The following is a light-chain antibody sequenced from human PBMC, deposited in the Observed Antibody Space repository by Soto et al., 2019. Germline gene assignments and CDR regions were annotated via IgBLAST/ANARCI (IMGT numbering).Light chain of an antibody. V-gene: IGKV3-15*01. CDR1: QSVSSY. J-gene: IGKJ1*01. CDR3: QQYNKWPPRT. Sequence: EIVLTQSPATLSLSPGERATLSCRASQSVSSYLAWYQQKPGQAPRLLIYGASNRATGIPARFSGSGSGTDFTLTISGLQSEDFAVYYCQQYNKWPPRTFGQGTKVNIK. CDR2: GAS.